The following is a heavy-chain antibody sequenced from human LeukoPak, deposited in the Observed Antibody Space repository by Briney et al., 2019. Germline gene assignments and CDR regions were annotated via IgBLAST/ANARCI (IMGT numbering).Heavy chain of an antibody. CDR1: SGSISSYY. J-gene: IGHJ4*02. V-gene: IGHV4-34*01. CDR2: INHSGST. Sequence: SETLSLTCTVSSGSISSYYWSWIRQPPGKGLEWIGDINHSGSTNYNPSLKSRVTISVDTSKDQFSLGLSSVTAADTAVYYCARTKYYGSGSYYAYWGQGTLVTVPS. D-gene: IGHD3-10*01. CDR3: ARTKYYGSGSYYAY.